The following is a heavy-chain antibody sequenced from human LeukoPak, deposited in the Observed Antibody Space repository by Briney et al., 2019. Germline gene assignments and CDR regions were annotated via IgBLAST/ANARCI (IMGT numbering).Heavy chain of an antibody. V-gene: IGHV1-69*05. CDR3: ARLGPGGMATITN. J-gene: IGHJ4*02. Sequence: SVKVSCKASGGTFSSYAISWVRQAPGQGLEWMGGIIPIFGTANYAQKFQGRVTITTDESTSTAYMELSSLRSEDTAVYYCARLGPGGMATITNWGQGTLVTVSS. D-gene: IGHD5-24*01. CDR2: IIPIFGTA. CDR1: GGTFSSYA.